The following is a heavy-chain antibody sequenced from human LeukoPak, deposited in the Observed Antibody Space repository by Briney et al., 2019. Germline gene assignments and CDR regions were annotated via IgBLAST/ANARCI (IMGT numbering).Heavy chain of an antibody. Sequence: GGSLRLSCVASGFTFSSYAMPWVRQTPGKGLEWVAVISYDGSYKEYAGSVKGRFTISRDNSENTLYLQMNSLRPDDTAVYYCAKDGSYSGSYLPDYWGQGTPVTVSS. CDR2: ISYDGSYK. V-gene: IGHV3-30*18. CDR1: GFTFSSYA. D-gene: IGHD1-26*01. J-gene: IGHJ4*02. CDR3: AKDGSYSGSYLPDY.